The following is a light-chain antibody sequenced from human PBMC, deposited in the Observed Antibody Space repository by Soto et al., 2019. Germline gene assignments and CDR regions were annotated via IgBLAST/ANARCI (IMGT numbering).Light chain of an antibody. CDR2: GAS. CDR1: QSVSRDY. Sequence: EIVLTQSPGTLSLSPGERATLSCRASQSVSRDYLAWYQQKPGQAPRFLIYGASNRATGIPDRFSGSGSGTDFTLTISRLEPEDFAVYYCKQYGSSPLTFGQGTKVEIK. V-gene: IGKV3-20*01. J-gene: IGKJ1*01. CDR3: KQYGSSPLT.